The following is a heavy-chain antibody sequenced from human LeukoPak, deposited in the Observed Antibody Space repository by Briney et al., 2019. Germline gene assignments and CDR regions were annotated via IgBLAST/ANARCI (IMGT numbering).Heavy chain of an antibody. CDR3: ARDRWELLSYGMDV. V-gene: IGHV4-4*07. CDR1: GGSISSYY. D-gene: IGHD1-26*01. Sequence: SETLSLTCTVSGGSISSYYWSCIRQPAGKGLEWIGRIYTSGSTNYNPSLKSRVTMSVDTFKNQFSLKLSSVTAADTAVYYCARDRWELLSYGMDVWGQGTTVTVSS. J-gene: IGHJ6*02. CDR2: IYTSGST.